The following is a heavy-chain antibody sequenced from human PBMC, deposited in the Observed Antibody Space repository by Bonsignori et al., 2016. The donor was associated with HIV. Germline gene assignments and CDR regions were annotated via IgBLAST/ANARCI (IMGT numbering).Heavy chain of an antibody. Sequence: ASVKVSCKASGYTFSNYDINWVRQAPGQGLEWMGWMNPKTDDSGSAQKFQGRVTMTRNTSTATAYMELSNLRSEDTAVYYCAKMRGSHGGYYYYMEVWGKGTTVTVSS. D-gene: IGHD3-16*01. J-gene: IGHJ6*03. CDR1: GYTFSNYD. CDR3: AKMRGSHGGYYYYMEV. V-gene: IGHV1-8*01. CDR2: MNPKTDDS.